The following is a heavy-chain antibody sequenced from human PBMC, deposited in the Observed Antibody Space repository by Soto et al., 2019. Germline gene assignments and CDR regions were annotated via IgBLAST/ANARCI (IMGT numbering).Heavy chain of an antibody. D-gene: IGHD1-26*01. CDR3: AKVNPVGATPGWFDS. J-gene: IGHJ5*01. CDR2: ILGSGDST. V-gene: IGHV3-23*01. Sequence: EVQLLESGGGFVQPGWSLRLSCESSGFTFRNFAMSWVRQAPGQGLEWVSSILGSGDSTYYADSVKGRFSISRDNSKNTLYLQMNSLRAEDTAIYYCAKVNPVGATPGWFDSWGQGTLVIVSS. CDR1: GFTFRNFA.